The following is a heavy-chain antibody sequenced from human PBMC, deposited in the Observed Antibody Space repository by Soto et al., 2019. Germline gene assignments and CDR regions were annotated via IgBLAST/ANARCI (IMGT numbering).Heavy chain of an antibody. CDR3: ARAREYSCCYLYFDP. CDR1: GYPFTSYH. D-gene: IGHD5-18*01. CDR2: INPSDGRT. J-gene: IGHJ5*02. Sequence: ASVKVSCKASGYPFTSYHMHCVRQAPGQGLEWMGLINPSDGRTRYARKFEGRVTMTRDTSTTTVYMELSSLRFEDTAVYYCARAREYSCCYLYFDPWGLGTLVSVSS. V-gene: IGHV1-46*01.